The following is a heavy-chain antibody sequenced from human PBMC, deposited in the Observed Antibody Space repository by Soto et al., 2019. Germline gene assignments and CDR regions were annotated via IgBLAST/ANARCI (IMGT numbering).Heavy chain of an antibody. D-gene: IGHD3-10*01. CDR1: VYSFTSYC. Sequence: LXISGKGCVYSFTSYCIGWVRQMPWKGLEWMGIIYPGDSDTRYSPSFQGQVAISADKSISTAYLQWSSLKASDTAMYYCARHYYYGSGSYARYYYYYGMDVWGQGTTVTVSS. CDR3: ARHYYYGSGSYARYYYYYGMDV. CDR2: IYPGDSDT. V-gene: IGHV5-51*01. J-gene: IGHJ6*02.